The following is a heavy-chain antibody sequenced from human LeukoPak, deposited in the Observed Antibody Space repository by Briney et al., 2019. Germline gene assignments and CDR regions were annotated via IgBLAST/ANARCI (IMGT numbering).Heavy chain of an antibody. V-gene: IGHV3-7*04. J-gene: IGHJ4*02. CDR3: ARGLLAAPGIDY. CDR2: INQDGSEK. Sequence: GGSRRLSCAASGFTFSSYWMSWVRQAPGKGLEWVANINQDGSEKNCVDSVKGRFTISRDNAKDSLYLQMNSLRAEDTAVYYCARGLLAAPGIDYWGQGALVTVSS. CDR1: GFTFSSYW. D-gene: IGHD6-13*01.